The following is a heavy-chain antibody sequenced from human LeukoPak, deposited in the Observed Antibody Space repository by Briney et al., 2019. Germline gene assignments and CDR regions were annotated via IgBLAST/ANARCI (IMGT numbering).Heavy chain of an antibody. D-gene: IGHD3-3*01. CDR1: GFTFAYYG. CDR2: MSHDGSNK. V-gene: IGHV3-30*18. Sequence: PGGSLRLSCAASGFTFAYYGMHWVRQAPGKGLEWVAVMSHDGSNKQYADSVKGRFTISRDNSKNMMYLEMNSLRGDDTAVYYCAKDIRVQTIFPSFDYWGQGALVIVSS. J-gene: IGHJ4*02. CDR3: AKDIRVQTIFPSFDY.